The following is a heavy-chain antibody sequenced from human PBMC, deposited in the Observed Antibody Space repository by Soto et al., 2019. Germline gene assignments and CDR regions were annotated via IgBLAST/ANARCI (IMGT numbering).Heavy chain of an antibody. J-gene: IGHJ4*02. CDR1: GFTFSSYA. Sequence: GGSLRLSCAASGFTFSSYAMHWVRQAPGKGLEYVSAISSNGGSTYYADSVKGRFTISRDNSKDTLYLQMNSLTPADTAVYYCVGGSLLHWGQGTPVTVSS. CDR3: VGGSLLH. CDR2: ISSNGGST. V-gene: IGHV3-64*04.